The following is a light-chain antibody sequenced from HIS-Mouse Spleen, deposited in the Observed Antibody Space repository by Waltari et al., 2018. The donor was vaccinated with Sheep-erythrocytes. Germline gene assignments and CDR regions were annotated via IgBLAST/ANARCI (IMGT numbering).Light chain of an antibody. Sequence: DIQMTQSPSSVSSSVGDRVTITCRASQGIGSWLAWYQQKPGKAPKVLIYDASSLQRGVPSRFSGSGPGTDFTLTISSLQPEDFATYYFQQANSFPITFGQGTRLEIK. V-gene: IGKV1-12*01. CDR2: DAS. CDR1: QGIGSW. CDR3: QQANSFPIT. J-gene: IGKJ5*01.